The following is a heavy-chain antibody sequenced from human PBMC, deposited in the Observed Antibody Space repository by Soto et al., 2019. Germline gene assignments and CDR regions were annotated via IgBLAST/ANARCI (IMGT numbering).Heavy chain of an antibody. Sequence: EVQLVESGGGLVQPGGSLRLSCTASGFIVSDTYVNWVRQAPGKGLEWVSVISNRGDTHYADSVRGRFSLSRDISDNTLHLQINNLRVEDTAVYYCAREPRDCRGGSCAITGDAYDIWGQGTMVTVSS. D-gene: IGHD2-15*01. CDR1: GFIVSDTY. J-gene: IGHJ3*02. CDR3: AREPRDCRGGSCAITGDAYDI. V-gene: IGHV3-66*01. CDR2: ISNRGDT.